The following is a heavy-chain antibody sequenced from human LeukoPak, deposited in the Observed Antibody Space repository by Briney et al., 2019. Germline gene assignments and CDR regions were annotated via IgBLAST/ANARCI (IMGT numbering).Heavy chain of an antibody. CDR3: ARGRGYNLGYFDY. Sequence: GGSLRLSCAASGFSFNGHGMHWVRQAPGKGPEWVAFIRYDGGDQNYADSVKGRFTISRDNSKNTLSLQMNSLRVEDTAVYYCARGRGYNLGYFDYWGQGTLVTVSS. CDR1: GFSFNGHG. J-gene: IGHJ4*02. CDR2: IRYDGGDQ. V-gene: IGHV3-30*02. D-gene: IGHD5-18*01.